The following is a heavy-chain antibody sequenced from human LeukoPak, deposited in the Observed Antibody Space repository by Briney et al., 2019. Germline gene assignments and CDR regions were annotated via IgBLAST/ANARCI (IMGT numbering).Heavy chain of an antibody. Sequence: SETLSLTCTVSGGSISSSSYYWGWIRQPPGNGLEWIGSIYYSGSTYYNPSLKSRVTISVDTSKNQFSLKLSSVTAADTAVYYCARDLVVVVTNSGYFDLWGRGTLVTVSS. D-gene: IGHD2-21*02. CDR2: IYYSGST. V-gene: IGHV4-39*07. CDR3: ARDLVVVVTNSGYFDL. J-gene: IGHJ2*01. CDR1: GGSISSSSYY.